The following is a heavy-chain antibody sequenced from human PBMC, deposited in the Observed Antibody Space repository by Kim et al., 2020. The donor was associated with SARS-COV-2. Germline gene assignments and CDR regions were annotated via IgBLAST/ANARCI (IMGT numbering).Heavy chain of an antibody. J-gene: IGHJ4*02. D-gene: IGHD3-9*01. V-gene: IGHV3-30*02. Sequence: DSGKGRFTISRDNSKNTLYLQMNSLRAEDTAVYYCAKDSHYDILTGPGDYWGQGTLVTVSS. CDR3: AKDSHYDILTGPGDY.